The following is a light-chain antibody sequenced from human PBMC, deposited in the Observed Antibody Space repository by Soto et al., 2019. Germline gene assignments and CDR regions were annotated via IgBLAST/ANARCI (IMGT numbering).Light chain of an antibody. V-gene: IGLV2-23*01. CDR1: SSDIGSYNL. J-gene: IGLJ2*01. Sequence: QSALTQPASVSGSPGQSITLSCTGTSSDIGSYNLVSWYRQSPGKTPQLIIYAGTKRPSGVSNRFSGSKSGNTASLTISGLQAEDEAHYYCCSYAGSSTYVVFGGGTKLTVL. CDR2: AGT. CDR3: CSYAGSSTYVV.